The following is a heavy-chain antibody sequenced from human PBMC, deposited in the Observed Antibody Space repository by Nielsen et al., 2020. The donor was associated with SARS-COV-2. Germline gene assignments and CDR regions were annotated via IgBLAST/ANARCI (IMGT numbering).Heavy chain of an antibody. CDR3: AGDRNDDDAFDI. CDR1: GYTFTSYY. D-gene: IGHD1-1*01. V-gene: IGHV1-46*01. CDR2: INPSGGST. J-gene: IGHJ3*02. Sequence: ASVKVSCKASGYTFTSYYMHWVRQAPGQGLEWMGIINPSGGSTSYAQKFQGRVTMTRDTSTSTVYMELSSLRSEDTAVYYCAGDRNDDDAFDIWGQGTMVTVSS.